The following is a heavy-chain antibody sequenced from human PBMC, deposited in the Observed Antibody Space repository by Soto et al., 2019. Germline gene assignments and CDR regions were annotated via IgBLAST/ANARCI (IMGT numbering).Heavy chain of an antibody. V-gene: IGHV4-39*01. J-gene: IGHJ5*02. CDR3: AGKRSPLGWFDP. Sequence: PSETLSLTCTVSGGSISSSSYYWGWIRQPPGTGLEWLGSIYYSGSTYYNPSLKSRVTISVDTCKNQFSLKLSSVPAADAAVYYCAGKRSPLGWFDPWGQGTLVTVSS. CDR1: GGSISSSSYY. CDR2: IYYSGST. D-gene: IGHD6-13*01.